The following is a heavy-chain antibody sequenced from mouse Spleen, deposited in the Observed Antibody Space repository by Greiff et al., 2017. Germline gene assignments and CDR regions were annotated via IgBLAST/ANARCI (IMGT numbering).Heavy chain of an antibody. CDR1: GYTFTSYW. J-gene: IGHJ4*01. V-gene: IGHV1-69*01. Sequence: QVQLQQPGAELVMPGASVKLSCKASGYTFTSYWMHWVKQRPGQGLEWIGEIDPSDSYTNYNQKFKGKATLTVDKSSSTAYMQLSSLTSEDSAVYYCARSGLLGAMDYWGPGTSVPVSS. D-gene: IGHD2-3*01. CDR3: ARSGLLGAMDY. CDR2: IDPSDSYT.